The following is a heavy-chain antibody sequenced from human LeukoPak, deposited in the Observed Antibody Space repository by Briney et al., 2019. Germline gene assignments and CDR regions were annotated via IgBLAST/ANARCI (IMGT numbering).Heavy chain of an antibody. CDR2: VKQDGSEK. CDR3: ARGGGIVVVPAAVWEYYFDY. CDR1: GFTFSSYW. V-gene: IGHV3-7*01. J-gene: IGHJ4*02. Sequence: GGSLRLSCAASGFTFSSYWMSWVRQAPGKGLEWVANVKQDGSEKYYVDSVKGRFAISRDNAKNSLYLQMNSLRAEDTAEYYCARGGGIVVVPAAVWEYYFDYWGQGTLVTVSS. D-gene: IGHD2-2*01.